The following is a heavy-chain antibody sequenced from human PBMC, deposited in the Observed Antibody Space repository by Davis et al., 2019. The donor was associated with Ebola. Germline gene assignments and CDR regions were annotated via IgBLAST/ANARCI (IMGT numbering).Heavy chain of an antibody. CDR1: GYTFTGYY. V-gene: IGHV1-2*02. J-gene: IGHJ3*02. D-gene: IGHD3-22*01. CDR3: ARDSITMTRDAFDI. Sequence: ASVKVSCKASGYTFTGYYMHWVRQAPGQGLEWMGWINPYSGGTNYAQNFQGRVTMTRDTSISIAYMELSRLRSDDTAVYYCARDSITMTRDAFDIWGQGTMVTVSS. CDR2: INPYSGGT.